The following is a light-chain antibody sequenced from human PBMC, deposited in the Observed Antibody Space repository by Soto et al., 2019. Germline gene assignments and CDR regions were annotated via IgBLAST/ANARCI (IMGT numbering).Light chain of an antibody. J-gene: IGKJ1*01. CDR3: QQDYKFPWT. Sequence: DIVMTPSPATLSLSLGEGATLSCRASQSVGSYLSWYQQKPGQAPRLLIYGASTRATGIPPRFSGSGSGTDFTLTISSLQPEDFAVYYCQQDYKFPWTFGQGTKVDIK. V-gene: IGKV3D-7*01. CDR2: GAS. CDR1: QSVGSY.